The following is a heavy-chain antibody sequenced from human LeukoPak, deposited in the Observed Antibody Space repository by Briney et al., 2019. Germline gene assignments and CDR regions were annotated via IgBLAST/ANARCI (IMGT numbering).Heavy chain of an antibody. D-gene: IGHD6-19*01. CDR1: GFTFSSYG. CDR3: AREGQQWLAYFDY. V-gene: IGHV3-33*01. Sequence: GRSLRLSCAASGFTFSSYGMHWVRQAPGKGLEWVAVIWYDGSNKYYADSVKGRFTISRDNAKNTLYLQMNSLRAEDTAVYYCAREGQQWLAYFDYWGQGTLVTVSS. CDR2: IWYDGSNK. J-gene: IGHJ4*02.